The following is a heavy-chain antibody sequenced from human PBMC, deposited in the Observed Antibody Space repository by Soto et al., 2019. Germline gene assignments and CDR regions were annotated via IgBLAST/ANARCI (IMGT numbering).Heavy chain of an antibody. V-gene: IGHV3-23*01. CDR1: GFTFSYYA. CDR2: LGDYS. Sequence: EVQLLESGGGLVQPGGSLRLSCVASGFTFSYYAMSWVRQAPGKGLEWVSTLGDYSHYADSVKGRFTISRDNSKNTLYLQMSSLRVEDTAVYYCAKRLVTSGTYVFFDSWGQGTPVTVSS. J-gene: IGHJ4*01. D-gene: IGHD1-26*01. CDR3: AKRLVTSGTYVFFDS.